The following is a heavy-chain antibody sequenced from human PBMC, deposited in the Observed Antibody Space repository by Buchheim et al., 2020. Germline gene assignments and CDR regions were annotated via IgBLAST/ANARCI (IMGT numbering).Heavy chain of an antibody. V-gene: IGHV4-39*01. Sequence: QLQLQESGPGLVKPSETLSLTCTVPGGSISSSSYYWGWIRQPPGKGLEWIGGIYYSGSTYYNPSLKSRVTISVDTSKNQFSLKLSSVTAADTAVYYCARRSTYYYDSSGYYYFDYWGQGTL. D-gene: IGHD3-22*01. CDR2: IYYSGST. J-gene: IGHJ4*02. CDR3: ARRSTYYYDSSGYYYFDY. CDR1: GGSISSSSYY.